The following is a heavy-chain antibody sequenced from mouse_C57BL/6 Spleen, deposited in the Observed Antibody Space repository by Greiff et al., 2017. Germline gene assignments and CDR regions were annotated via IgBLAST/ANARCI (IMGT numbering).Heavy chain of an antibody. Sequence: EVQGVESGGGLVKPGGSLKLSCAASGFTFSSYAMSWVRQTPEKRLEWVATISDGGSYTYYPDNVKGRFTISRDNAKNNLYLQMSHLKSEDTAMYYCARDWNYGTFDYWGQGTTLTVSS. V-gene: IGHV5-4*01. CDR3: ARDWNYGTFDY. CDR1: GFTFSSYA. CDR2: ISDGGSYT. D-gene: IGHD1-1*01. J-gene: IGHJ2*01.